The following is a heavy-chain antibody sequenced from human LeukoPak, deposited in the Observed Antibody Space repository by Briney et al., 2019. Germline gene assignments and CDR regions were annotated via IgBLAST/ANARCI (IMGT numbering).Heavy chain of an antibody. CDR1: GFTFSSYA. J-gene: IGHJ3*02. Sequence: PGGSLRLSCAASGFTFSSYAMSWVRQAPGKGLEWVSAISGSGGSTYYADSVKGRFTISRDNSKNTLYLQMNSLRAEDTAVYYCARLSLYYGSGRRSAFDIWGQGTTVTVSS. CDR2: ISGSGGST. V-gene: IGHV3-23*01. D-gene: IGHD3-10*01. CDR3: ARLSLYYGSGRRSAFDI.